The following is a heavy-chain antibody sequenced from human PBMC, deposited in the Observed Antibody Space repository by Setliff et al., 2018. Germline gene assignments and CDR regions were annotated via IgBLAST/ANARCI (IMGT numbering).Heavy chain of an antibody. V-gene: IGHV4-39*07. CDR1: GGSVSSGYYY. CDR2: VYYTGRT. CDR3: VRVLYDYSFES. D-gene: IGHD4-4*01. Sequence: SETLSLTCNVSGGSVSSGYYYWDWIRQPPGKGLEWIGTVYYTGRTYYNPSLESRVTMSIDTSKNQISLQLRSLTAADTAVYYCVRVLYDYSFESWGQGTLVTVSS. J-gene: IGHJ4*02.